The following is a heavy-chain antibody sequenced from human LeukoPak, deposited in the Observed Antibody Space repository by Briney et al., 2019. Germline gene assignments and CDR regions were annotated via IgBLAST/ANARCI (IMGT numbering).Heavy chain of an antibody. CDR2: IYYSGST. CDR3: ARGSSGGSGPQGAGMDV. D-gene: IGHD3-10*01. J-gene: IGHJ6*02. CDR1: GGSLSSGGYY. V-gene: IGHV4-31*03. Sequence: SETLSLTCTVSGGSLSSGGYYWSWVRQHPGRGLEWIGYIYYSGSTYYNPSLKSRVTISVDTSKNQFSLKLSSVTAADTAVYYCARGSSGGSGPQGAGMDVWGQGTTVTVSS.